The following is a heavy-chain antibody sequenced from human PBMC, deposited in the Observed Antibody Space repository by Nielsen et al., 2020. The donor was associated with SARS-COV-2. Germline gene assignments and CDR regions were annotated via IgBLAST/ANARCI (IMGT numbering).Heavy chain of an antibody. J-gene: IGHJ4*02. CDR2: INHSGST. CDR3: ARGKQLVWGFGY. Sequence: SETLSLTCAVYGGSFSGYYWSWIRQPPGKGLEWIGEINHSGSTNYNPSLKSRVTISVDTSKNQFSLKLSSVTAADTAVYYCARGKQLVWGFGYWGQGTLVTVSS. V-gene: IGHV4-34*01. CDR1: GGSFSGYY. D-gene: IGHD6-6*01.